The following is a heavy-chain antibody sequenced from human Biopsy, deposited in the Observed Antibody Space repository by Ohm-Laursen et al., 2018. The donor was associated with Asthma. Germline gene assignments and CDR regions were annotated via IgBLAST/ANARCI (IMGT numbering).Heavy chain of an antibody. D-gene: IGHD2-2*01. CDR2: INSVFGTT. V-gene: IGHV1-69*01. J-gene: IGHJ4*02. CDR1: GGTFNTYV. CDR3: ARKAGSCISRTCYSLDF. Sequence: GSSVKGSCKSLGGTFNTYVIGWVRQAPGQGLEGMGGINSVFGTTTYPQKFQDRVTITADDSTSTVYMELSSLRSEDTAVYYCARKAGSCISRTCYSLDFWGQGTLVTVSS.